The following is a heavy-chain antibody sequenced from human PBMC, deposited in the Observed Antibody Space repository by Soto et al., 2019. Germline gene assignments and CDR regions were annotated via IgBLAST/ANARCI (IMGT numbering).Heavy chain of an antibody. CDR2: ISYDGSNK. CDR1: GFTFRSYG. D-gene: IGHD6-13*01. V-gene: IGHV3-30*18. J-gene: IGHJ5*02. Sequence: QVQLVESGGGVVQPGRSLRLSCAASGFTFRSYGMHWVRQAPGKGLEWGAVISYDGSNKYYADSVKGRFTISRDNSKNTRYLQMNSLRAEDTAVYYCAKDSYSELVQSSGWFDPWGQGTLVTVSS. CDR3: AKDSYSELVQSSGWFDP.